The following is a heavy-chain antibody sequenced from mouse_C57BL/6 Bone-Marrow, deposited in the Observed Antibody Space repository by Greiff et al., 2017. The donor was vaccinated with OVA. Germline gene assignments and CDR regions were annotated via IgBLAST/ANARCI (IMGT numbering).Heavy chain of an antibody. Sequence: EVQGVESGEGLVKPGGSLKLSCAASGFTFSSYAMSWVRQPPEKRLEWVAYISSGGDYIYYADTVKGRFTISRDNARNTLYLQMSSLKSEDTAMYYCTRDLRPVTTVFVYWGQGTTLTVSS. CDR2: ISSGGDYI. D-gene: IGHD1-1*01. J-gene: IGHJ2*01. CDR1: GFTFSSYA. V-gene: IGHV5-9-1*02. CDR3: TRDLRPVTTVFVY.